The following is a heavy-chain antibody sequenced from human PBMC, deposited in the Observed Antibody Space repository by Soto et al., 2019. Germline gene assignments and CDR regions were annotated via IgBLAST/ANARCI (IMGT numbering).Heavy chain of an antibody. CDR3: ARGRYYGSGRCYYYYMDV. D-gene: IGHD3-10*01. V-gene: IGHV1-2*04. J-gene: IGHJ6*03. Sequence: QVQLVQSGAEVKKPGASVKVSCKASGYTFTGYYMHWVRQAPGQGLEWMGWINPNSGGTNYAQKFQGWVTMTRDTSISTAYMELSRLRSDDTAVYYCARGRYYGSGRCYYYYMDVWGKGTTVTVSS. CDR2: INPNSGGT. CDR1: GYTFTGYY.